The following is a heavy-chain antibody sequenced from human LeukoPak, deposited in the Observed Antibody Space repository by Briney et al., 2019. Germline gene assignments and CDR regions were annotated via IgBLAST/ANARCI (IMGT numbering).Heavy chain of an antibody. D-gene: IGHD3-3*01. CDR1: GFTFSGYY. J-gene: IGHJ6*03. V-gene: IGHV3-21*01. CDR2: IGGSSRTI. CDR3: ASAIFGVAQPPNYFYYYMDV. Sequence: GGSLRLSCAASGFTFSGYYMNWVRQAPGKGLEWVSSIGGSSRTIYYADSVKGRCTVSRDNANNSLFLQMNSLRAEDTAVYFCASAIFGVAQPPNYFYYYMDVWGKGTTVTVSS.